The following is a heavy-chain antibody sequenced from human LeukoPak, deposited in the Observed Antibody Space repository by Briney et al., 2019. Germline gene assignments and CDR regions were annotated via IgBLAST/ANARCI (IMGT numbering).Heavy chain of an antibody. CDR2: IIPILGMA. CDR1: GGTFSSYT. D-gene: IGHD2-15*01. CDR3: ARATYCSGGSCSDL. J-gene: IGHJ5*02. Sequence: GASVKVSCKASGGTFSSYTISWVRQAPGQGLEWMGRIIPILGMANYAQKFQGRVTITADKSTSTAYMELSSLRSEDTAVYYCARATYCSGGSCSDLWGQGTLVTVSS. V-gene: IGHV1-69*02.